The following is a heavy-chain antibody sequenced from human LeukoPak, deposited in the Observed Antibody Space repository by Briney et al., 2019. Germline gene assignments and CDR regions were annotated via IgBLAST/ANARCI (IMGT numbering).Heavy chain of an antibody. V-gene: IGHV5-51*01. CDR1: GYTFTNYW. CDR3: ARRYTGYETGYYYYMDV. CDR2: ISPGDSQT. D-gene: IGHD5-12*01. J-gene: IGHJ6*03. Sequence: GESLKISCEASGYTFTNYWIAWVRQLPGKGLGWVGIISPGDSQTLYSPSFQGQVTISADKNINTAYLQWSSLKASDTAMYYCARRYTGYETGYYYYMDVWGKGTTLTVSS.